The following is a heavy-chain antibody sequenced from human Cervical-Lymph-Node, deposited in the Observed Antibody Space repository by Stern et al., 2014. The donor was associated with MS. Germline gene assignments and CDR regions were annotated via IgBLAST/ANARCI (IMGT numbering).Heavy chain of an antibody. J-gene: IGHJ6*02. CDR3: ARHRQRTLYGMDV. V-gene: IGHV5-51*01. CDR1: GYSFTNYW. CDR2: IYPVDSDT. Sequence: VQLEESGAEVKKPGESLKISCKGSGYSFTNYWIGWVRQMPGKGLEWMGLIYPVDSDTRYSPSFQGRVTISADKSISTAYLQWSSLKASDTAMYYCARHRQRTLYGMDVWGQGTTVTVSS. D-gene: IGHD6-25*01.